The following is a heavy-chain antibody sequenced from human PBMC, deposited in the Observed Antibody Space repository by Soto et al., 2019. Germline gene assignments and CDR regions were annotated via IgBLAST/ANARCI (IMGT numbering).Heavy chain of an antibody. Sequence: EVQLLESGGGLVQPGGSVRLSCAASGFTFSSYAMSWVRKAPGKGMEWVSAISGSGGSTYYADSVKGRFTITRDNSKNTLYLQMNSLRAEDTAVYYCAKQGAIVVVPAAIRGDWFDPWGQGTLVTVSS. CDR1: GFTFSSYA. J-gene: IGHJ5*02. CDR3: AKQGAIVVVPAAIRGDWFDP. D-gene: IGHD2-2*01. V-gene: IGHV3-23*01. CDR2: ISGSGGST.